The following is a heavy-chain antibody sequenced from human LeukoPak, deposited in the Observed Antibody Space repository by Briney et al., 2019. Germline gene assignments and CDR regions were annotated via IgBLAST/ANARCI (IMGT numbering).Heavy chain of an antibody. CDR2: ITWNSDSI. CDR1: GFIFDDYA. J-gene: IGHJ5*02. V-gene: IGHV3-9*01. D-gene: IGHD1-26*01. Sequence: PGGSLRLSCAASGFIFDDYAMHWVRQAPGKGLEWVSGITWNSDSIDYADSVKGRFTISRDNAKNSLYLQMNSLRAEDTAVYYCARGDTLPGGLDPWGQGTMVTVSS. CDR3: ARGDTLPGGLDP.